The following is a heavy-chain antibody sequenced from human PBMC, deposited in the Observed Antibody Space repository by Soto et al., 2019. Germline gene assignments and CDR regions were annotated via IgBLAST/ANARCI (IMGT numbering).Heavy chain of an antibody. CDR3: AKRGHPDPTMEYYYAMDV. D-gene: IGHD3-3*01. CDR1: GFVFSNYG. J-gene: IGHJ6*02. CDR2: ISYEGSNK. Sequence: QVQLVESGGGVVQPGRSLRLSCAASGFVFSNYGMHWVRQAPGKGLEWVAAISYEGSNKYYADSVKGRFTISRDNPKNMLSMHINSPRAEDTAVYYCAKRGHPDPTMEYYYAMDVWGQGNNVTVSS. V-gene: IGHV3-30*18.